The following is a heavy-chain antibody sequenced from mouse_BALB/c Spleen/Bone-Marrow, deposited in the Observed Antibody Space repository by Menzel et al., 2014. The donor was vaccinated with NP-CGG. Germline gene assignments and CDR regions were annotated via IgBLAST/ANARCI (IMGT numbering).Heavy chain of an antibody. V-gene: IGHV3-8*02. J-gene: IGHJ4*01. CDR1: GDSITSGY. CDR2: ISYSGST. CDR3: ATGNAMDY. Sequence: EVKLVESGPSLVKPSQTLSLTCSVTGDSITSGYWNWIRKFPGNKLEYMGYISYSGSTYYNPSLKSRISITRDTSKNQYYLQLISVTTEDTAKYYCATGNAMDYWGKGTSVTVPS.